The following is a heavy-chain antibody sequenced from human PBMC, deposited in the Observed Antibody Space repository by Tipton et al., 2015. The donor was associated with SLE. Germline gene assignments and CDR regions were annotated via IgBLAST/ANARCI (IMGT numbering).Heavy chain of an antibody. Sequence: TLSLTCTVSGGSISGSPYYWAWIRQPPGKGLEWIGTVYSGGNTYHIPSLKTRVTISIDTSKNQFSLRLTSMTPADTALYYCARARRTTSSHFDYWGQGTLVTVSS. D-gene: IGHD1-14*01. V-gene: IGHV4-39*07. CDR3: ARARRTTSSHFDY. CDR1: GGSISGSPYY. J-gene: IGHJ4*02. CDR2: VYSGGNT.